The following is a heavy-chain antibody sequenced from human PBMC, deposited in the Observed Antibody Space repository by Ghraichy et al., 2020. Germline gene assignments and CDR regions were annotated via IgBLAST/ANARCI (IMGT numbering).Heavy chain of an antibody. V-gene: IGHV4-59*01. CDR2: ILSTGNT. Sequence: SETLSLTCTVSGGSFSTDYWSWIRRPPGKGLEWIGYILSTGNTHYNPSLRSRVTMSVDTSKREYSLKLSSVTAVDTAVYYCARGSSLFQMPGDGFDIWGQGTMGTVSS. J-gene: IGHJ3*02. D-gene: IGHD3-16*01. CDR1: GGSFSTDY. CDR3: ARGSSLFQMPGDGFDI.